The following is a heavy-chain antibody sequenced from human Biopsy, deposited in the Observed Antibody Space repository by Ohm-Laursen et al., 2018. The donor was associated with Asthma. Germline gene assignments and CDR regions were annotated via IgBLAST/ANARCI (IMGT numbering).Heavy chain of an antibody. D-gene: IGHD3-10*01. CDR2: IIPIFGTA. CDR3: AESDYYGSGYYYGMDV. J-gene: IGHJ6*02. Sequence: SSVKVSCKASGGTFSSYAISWVRQAPGQGLEWMGGIIPIFGTANYAQKFQGRVTITADESTSTAYMELSSLRSEDTAVYYCAESDYYGSGYYYGMDVWGQGTVVTVSS. V-gene: IGHV1-69*01. CDR1: GGTFSSYA.